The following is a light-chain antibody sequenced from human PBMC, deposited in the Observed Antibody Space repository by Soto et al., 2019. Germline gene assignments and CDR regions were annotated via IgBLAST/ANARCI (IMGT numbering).Light chain of an antibody. Sequence: EMVMTQSQATLSVSPGERVTLSCRASESVHRNLAWYQQKPGQGPSLLIYYASTRATGVPDRFTGSGSGTEFTLTISSLQSEDFGVYQCQHYSNWPPTFGPGTKVEIK. CDR1: ESVHRN. J-gene: IGKJ3*01. CDR3: QHYSNWPPT. V-gene: IGKV3-15*01. CDR2: YAS.